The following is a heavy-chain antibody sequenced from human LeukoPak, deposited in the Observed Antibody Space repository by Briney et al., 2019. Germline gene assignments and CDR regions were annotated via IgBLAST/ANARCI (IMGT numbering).Heavy chain of an antibody. D-gene: IGHD2-15*01. Sequence: SETLSLTCAVYGGSFSGYYWSWIRQPPGKGLEWLGEINHSGSTNYNPSLKSRVTISVDTPKNQFSLKLSSVPAADTAVYYCARHSPGESDIVVVVAATRGDYFDYWGQGTLVTVSS. CDR1: GGSFSGYY. J-gene: IGHJ4*02. CDR3: ARHSPGESDIVVVVAATRGDYFDY. CDR2: INHSGST. V-gene: IGHV4-34*01.